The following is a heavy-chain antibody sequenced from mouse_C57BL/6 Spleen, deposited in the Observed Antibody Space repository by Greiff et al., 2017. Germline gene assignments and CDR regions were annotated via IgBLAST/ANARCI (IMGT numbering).Heavy chain of an antibody. CDR1: GFTFTDYY. J-gene: IGHJ2*01. CDR3: ARYGTGDFDY. V-gene: IGHV7-3*01. D-gene: IGHD4-1*01. CDR2: IRNKANGYTT. Sequence: EVQLVESGGGLVQPGGSLSLSCAASGFTFTDYYMSWVRQPPGKALEWLGFIRNKANGYTTEYSASVKGRFTISRDNSQSILYLQMNALRAEDSATYYCARYGTGDFDYWGQGTTLTVSS.